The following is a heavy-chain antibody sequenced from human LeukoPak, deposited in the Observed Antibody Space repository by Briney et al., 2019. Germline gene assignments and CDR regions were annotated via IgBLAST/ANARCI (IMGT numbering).Heavy chain of an antibody. J-gene: IGHJ4*02. CDR3: ARGLNDSWTGENY. CDR2: INHSGST. CDR1: GGSFNGYS. D-gene: IGHD3-3*01. Sequence: PSETLSLTCALYGGSFNGYSWSWIRQPPGKGLEWIGEINHSGSTNYNPSLKSRVTISLDTSKSQFSLKVRYVTAADTAVYYCARGLNDSWTGENYWGQGTLVTVSS. V-gene: IGHV4-34*01.